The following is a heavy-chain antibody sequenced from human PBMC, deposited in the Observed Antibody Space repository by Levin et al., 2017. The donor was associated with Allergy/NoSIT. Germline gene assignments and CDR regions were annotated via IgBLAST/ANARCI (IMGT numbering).Heavy chain of an antibody. CDR2: IYHSGST. CDR3: ARDRYYGSGIQHIGAFDI. Sequence: PSQTLSLTCAVSGGSISSGGYSWSWIRQPPGKGLEWIGYIYHSGSTYYNPSLKSRVTISVDRSKNQFSLKLSSLTAADTAVYYCARDRYYGSGIQHIGAFDIRGQGTMVTVSS. J-gene: IGHJ3*02. V-gene: IGHV4-30-2*01. CDR1: GGSISSGGYS. D-gene: IGHD3-10*01.